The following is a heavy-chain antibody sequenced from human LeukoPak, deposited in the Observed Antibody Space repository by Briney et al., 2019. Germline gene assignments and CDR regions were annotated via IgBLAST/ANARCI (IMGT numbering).Heavy chain of an antibody. D-gene: IGHD3-16*01. CDR2: RCGMGTT. CDR1: GGSIGTCY. V-gene: IGHV4-59*08. J-gene: IGHJ6*03. CDR3: ARHIGGSIDDMDV. Sequence: AETLSLICIVCGGSIGTCYWIGIGRSPGKARKWVGDRCGMGTTSYNRYLQSPVPISVDSSSNQFFLKNSSVTAADTAVYYCARHIGGSIDDMDVWGTGTKVTVSS.